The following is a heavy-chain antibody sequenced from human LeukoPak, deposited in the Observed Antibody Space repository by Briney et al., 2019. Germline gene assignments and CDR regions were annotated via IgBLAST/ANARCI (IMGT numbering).Heavy chain of an antibody. Sequence: SQTLSLTCAISGDSVSSNSAAWNWIRQPPSRGLEWLGRTYYRSKWYNDYAVSVKSRITINPDTSKNQFSLQLNSVTPEDTAVYYCARGRGYCSSTSCSQHYYYYMDVWGKGTTVTVSS. V-gene: IGHV6-1*01. CDR2: TYYRSKWYN. D-gene: IGHD2-2*01. J-gene: IGHJ6*03. CDR3: ARGRGYCSSTSCSQHYYYYMDV. CDR1: GDSVSSNSAA.